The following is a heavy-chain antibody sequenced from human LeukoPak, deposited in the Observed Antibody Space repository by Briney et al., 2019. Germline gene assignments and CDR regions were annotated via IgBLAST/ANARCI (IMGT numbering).Heavy chain of an antibody. CDR3: ATDGIWNDVGFWFDP. J-gene: IGHJ5*02. CDR2: FDPEDGET. V-gene: IGHV1-24*01. D-gene: IGHD1-1*01. Sequence: ASVKVSCKVSGYTLTELSMHWVRQAPGKGLEWMGGFDPEDGETIYAQKFQGRVTMTEDTSTDTAYMELSSLRSEDTAVYYRATDGIWNDVGFWFDPWGQGTLVTVSS. CDR1: GYTLTELS.